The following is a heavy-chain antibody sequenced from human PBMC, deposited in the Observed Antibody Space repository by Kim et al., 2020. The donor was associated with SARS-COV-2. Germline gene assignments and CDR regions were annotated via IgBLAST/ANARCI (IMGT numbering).Heavy chain of an antibody. D-gene: IGHD6-19*01. V-gene: IGHV4-39*01. CDR2: IYYSGST. Sequence: SETLSLTCTVSGGSISSSSYYWGWIRQPPGKGLEWIGSIYYSGSTYYNPSLKSRVTISVDTSKNQFSLKVSSVTAADTAVYYCARQGVAGDYYFDYWGQGTLVTVSS. J-gene: IGHJ4*02. CDR1: GGSISSSSYY. CDR3: ARQGVAGDYYFDY.